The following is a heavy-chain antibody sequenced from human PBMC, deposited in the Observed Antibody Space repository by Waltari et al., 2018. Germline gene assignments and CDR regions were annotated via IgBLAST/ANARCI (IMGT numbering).Heavy chain of an antibody. V-gene: IGHV4-4*07. Sequence: QVQLQESGPGLVKPSETLSLTCTVSGGSIRGPHWTSIRQPAGKGLEWIGRIYPSGSTNYNPSLKSRITMSVDTSKNQFSLRLSTVTAADTAVYYCARGNLRYDFWSGFLPPPDYWGQGTLVTVSS. CDR3: ARGNLRYDFWSGFLPPPDY. CDR2: IYPSGST. J-gene: IGHJ4*02. CDR1: GGSIRGPH. D-gene: IGHD3-3*01.